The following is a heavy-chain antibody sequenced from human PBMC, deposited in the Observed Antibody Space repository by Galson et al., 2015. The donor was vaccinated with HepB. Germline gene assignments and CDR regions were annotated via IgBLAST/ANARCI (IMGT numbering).Heavy chain of an antibody. CDR2: ISGSGGST. J-gene: IGHJ5*02. Sequence: SLRLSCAASGFTFSSYAMSWVRQAPGKGLEWGSAISGSGGSTYYADSVKGRFTISRDNSKNTLYLQMNSLRAEDTAVYYCAKGGFVAAANPDFDPWGQGTLVTVSS. V-gene: IGHV3-23*01. D-gene: IGHD6-13*01. CDR1: GFTFSSYA. CDR3: AKGGFVAAANPDFDP.